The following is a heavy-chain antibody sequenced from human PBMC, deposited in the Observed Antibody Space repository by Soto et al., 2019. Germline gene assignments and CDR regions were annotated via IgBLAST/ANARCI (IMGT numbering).Heavy chain of an antibody. CDR3: ARFSYYYDSSGYSPFDL. D-gene: IGHD3-22*01. CDR1: GYTFTSYY. Sequence: QVQLVQSGAEVKKPGASVKVSCKASGYTFTSYYMHWVRQAPGQGLEWMGIINPSGGSTSYAQKFQGRVTMTRETSTSTVYMELSSMRSEDTAVYYCARFSYYYDSSGYSPFDLWGRGTLVTVSS. J-gene: IGHJ2*01. CDR2: INPSGGST. V-gene: IGHV1-46*01.